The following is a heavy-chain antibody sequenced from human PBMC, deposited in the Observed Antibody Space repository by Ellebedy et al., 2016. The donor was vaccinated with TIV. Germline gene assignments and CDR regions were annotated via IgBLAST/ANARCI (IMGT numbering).Heavy chain of an antibody. J-gene: IGHJ6*02. V-gene: IGHV3-21*01. CDR3: AKGLVVAATDGMDV. CDR2: ISSSSSYT. CDR1: GFTFSSYS. D-gene: IGHD2-15*01. Sequence: GGSLRLXCAASGFTFSSYSMNWVRQAPGKGLEWVSSISSSSSYTNYADSVKGRFTISRDNAKNSLYLQMNSLRAEDTAVYYCAKGLVVAATDGMDVWGQGTTVTVSS.